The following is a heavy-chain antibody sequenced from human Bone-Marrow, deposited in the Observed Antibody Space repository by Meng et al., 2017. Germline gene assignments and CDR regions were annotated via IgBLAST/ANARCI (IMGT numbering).Heavy chain of an antibody. CDR1: GFTFSSYA. J-gene: IGHJ4*02. CDR3: ARGKRLAAQFNY. V-gene: IGHV4-34*01. CDR2: INHSGST. Sequence: ESLKISCAASGFTFSSYAMHWVRQAPGKGLEWIGEINHSGSTNYNPSLKSRVTISVDTSKNQFSLKLSSVTAADTAVYYCARGKRLAAQFNYWGQGTLVTVSS. D-gene: IGHD6-6*01.